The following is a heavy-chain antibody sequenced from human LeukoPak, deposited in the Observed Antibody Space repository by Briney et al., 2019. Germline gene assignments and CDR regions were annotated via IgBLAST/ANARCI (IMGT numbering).Heavy chain of an antibody. CDR2: IYTSGST. CDR1: GGSISSGSYY. CDR3: AREAKSYYYDSSGYYSEALYFDY. D-gene: IGHD3-22*01. V-gene: IGHV4-61*02. J-gene: IGHJ4*02. Sequence: SETLSLTCTVSGGSISSGSYYWSWIRQPAGKGLECIGRIYTSGSTNYNPSLKSRVTISVDTSKNQFSLKLSSVTAADTAVYYCAREAKSYYYDSSGYYSEALYFDYWGQGTLVTVSS.